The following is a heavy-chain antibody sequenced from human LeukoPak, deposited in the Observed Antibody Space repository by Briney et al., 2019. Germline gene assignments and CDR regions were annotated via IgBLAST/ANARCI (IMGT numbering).Heavy chain of an antibody. CDR2: IYSGGST. CDR1: GFTVSSNY. J-gene: IGHJ4*02. V-gene: IGHV3-53*01. CDR3: AKASAMIVVVSKHFDY. Sequence: PGGSLRLSCAASGFTVSSNYMSWVRRAPGKGLEWVSVIYSGGSTYYADSVKGRFTISRDNSKNTLYLQMNSLRAEDTAVYYCAKASAMIVVVSKHFDYWGQGTLVTVSS. D-gene: IGHD3-22*01.